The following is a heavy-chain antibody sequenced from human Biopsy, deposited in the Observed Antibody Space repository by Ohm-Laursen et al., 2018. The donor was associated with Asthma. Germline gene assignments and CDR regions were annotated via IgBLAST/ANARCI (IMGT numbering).Heavy chain of an antibody. CDR2: HDHEEGGT. Sequence: APVKVSCKISGYSLTDLSMHWVRQAPGQGLEWMGGHDHEEGGTVNARRFQGRVTMTEDTSTDTAYMELSSLSSDDTAVYYCASDFPKDYVRYNFQFWGQGTLVAVSS. J-gene: IGHJ4*02. CDR1: GYSLTDLS. D-gene: IGHD4-17*01. V-gene: IGHV1-24*01. CDR3: ASDFPKDYVRYNFQF.